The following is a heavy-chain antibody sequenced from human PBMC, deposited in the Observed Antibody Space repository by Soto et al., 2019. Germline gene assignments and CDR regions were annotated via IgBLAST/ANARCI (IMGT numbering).Heavy chain of an antibody. D-gene: IGHD6-13*01. J-gene: IGHJ4*02. CDR2: ITGSGGGT. V-gene: IGHV3-23*01. CDR1: GFTFSIYA. CDR3: ARVIRVAGRRNYFDY. Sequence: EVQLLESGGGLVQPGGSLRLSCEASGFTFSIYAMTWVRQAPGKGLEWVSYITGSGGGTYYADSVKGRFTSSRDNSKNTLFLQMNSLRAEDTAVYYCARVIRVAGRRNYFDYWGQGALVTVSS.